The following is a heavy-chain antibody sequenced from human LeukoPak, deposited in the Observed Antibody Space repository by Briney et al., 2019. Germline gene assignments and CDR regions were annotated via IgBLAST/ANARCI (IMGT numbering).Heavy chain of an antibody. CDR2: FDPDNGKT. D-gene: IGHD2-15*01. J-gene: IGHJ4*02. Sequence: ASVKVSRKVSGYTLTDLSMHWVRQAPGKGLEWVGGFDPDNGKTIYAQKFQGRVTMTEDTSTSTAYMELSSLRSEDTAVYYCATFQSWGSGHHYWGQGTLVTVSS. CDR3: ATFQSWGSGHHY. V-gene: IGHV1-24*01. CDR1: GYTLTDLS.